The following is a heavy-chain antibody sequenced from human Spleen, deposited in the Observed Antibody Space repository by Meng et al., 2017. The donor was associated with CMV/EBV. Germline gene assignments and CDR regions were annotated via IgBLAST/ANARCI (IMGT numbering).Heavy chain of an antibody. Sequence: TVSGSSISSSSYYWGCIRQPPGKGLEWIGSIYYSGSTYYNPSLKSRVTISVDTSKNQFSLKLSSVTAADTAVYYCAREGERGNWFDPWGQGTLVTVSS. J-gene: IGHJ5*02. CDR2: IYYSGST. V-gene: IGHV4-39*07. D-gene: IGHD1-1*01. CDR1: GSSISSSSYY. CDR3: AREGERGNWFDP.